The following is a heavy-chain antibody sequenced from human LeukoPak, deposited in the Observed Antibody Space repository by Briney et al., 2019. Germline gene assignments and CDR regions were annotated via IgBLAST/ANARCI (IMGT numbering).Heavy chain of an antibody. CDR1: GGSISSYY. V-gene: IGHV4-59*01. D-gene: IGHD3-10*01. CDR2: IYYSGST. Sequence: SETLSLTCTVSGGSISSYYWSWIRQPPGKGLEWIGYIYYSGSTNYNPSLKSRVTISVDTSKNQFSLKLSSVTAADTAVYYCAAFTYYYGSGSYARPIKYYFDYWGQGTLVTVSS. CDR3: AAFTYYYGSGSYARPIKYYFDY. J-gene: IGHJ4*02.